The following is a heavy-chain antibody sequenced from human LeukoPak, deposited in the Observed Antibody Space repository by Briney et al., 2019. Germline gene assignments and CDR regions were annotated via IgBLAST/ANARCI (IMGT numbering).Heavy chain of an antibody. D-gene: IGHD3-16*01. CDR1: GGSISTYY. Sequence: SETLSHTCSVSGGSISTYYWSWIRQPAGKGLEWIGRIYSSGSTNYNPSLKSRVTMSVDTSTNQFSLKLSSVTAADTAVYYCAKDEGEFTFDYWGQGTLVTVSS. J-gene: IGHJ4*02. CDR2: IYSSGST. CDR3: AKDEGEFTFDY. V-gene: IGHV4-4*07.